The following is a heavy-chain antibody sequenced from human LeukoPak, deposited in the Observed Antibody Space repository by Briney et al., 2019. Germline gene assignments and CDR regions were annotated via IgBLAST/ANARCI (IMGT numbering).Heavy chain of an antibody. CDR2: ISWNSGSL. V-gene: IGHV3-9*03. CDR3: AKAVGASSYDAFDI. Sequence: GGSLRLSCVASGFSFEKYGMHWVRQAPGKGLEWVSGISWNSGSLGYADSVKGRFTISRDNAKNSLYLQMNSLRGDGMALYYCAKAVGASSYDAFDIWGLGTMVTVSS. J-gene: IGHJ3*02. CDR1: GFSFEKYG. D-gene: IGHD1-26*01.